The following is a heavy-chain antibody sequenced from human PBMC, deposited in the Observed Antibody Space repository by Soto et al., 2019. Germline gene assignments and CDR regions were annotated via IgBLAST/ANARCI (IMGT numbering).Heavy chain of an antibody. CDR1: GGTLSSDS. CDR2: IIPVLGIP. J-gene: IGHJ4*02. V-gene: IGHV1-69*02. Sequence: QVQLVQSGAELKKPGSSVKVSCMSSGGTLSSDSFSWVRQAPGQGLEWMGRIIPVLGIPNYAQKFQGRLTISANSSTTKGYMEWSGLTSKETAVYYFARALDFYFADWGKGTMVTVSS. CDR3: ARALDFYFAD. D-gene: IGHD3-3*01.